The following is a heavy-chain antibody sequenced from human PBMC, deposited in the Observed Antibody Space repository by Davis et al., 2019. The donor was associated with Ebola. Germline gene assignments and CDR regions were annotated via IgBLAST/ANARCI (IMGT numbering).Heavy chain of an antibody. J-gene: IGHJ4*02. D-gene: IGHD3-22*01. V-gene: IGHV3-23*01. CDR1: GFTFRNYA. CDR2: ISGTGGSP. Sequence: PGGSLRLSCAVSGFTFRNYAMSWVRQAPGKGLEWVSGISGTGGSPSYADSVKGRFTISRDNSKNTLFLQMSSLRAEDTAVYYCAKDSGDYYDGSGYYPPHFDYWGQGILVTVSS. CDR3: AKDSGDYYDGSGYYPPHFDY.